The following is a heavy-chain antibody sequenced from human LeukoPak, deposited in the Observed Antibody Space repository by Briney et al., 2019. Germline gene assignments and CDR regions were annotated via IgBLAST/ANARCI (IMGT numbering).Heavy chain of an antibody. CDR3: ARGYSFGFDY. V-gene: IGHV6-1*01. CDR2: TYYRSKWYY. J-gene: IGHJ4*02. Sequence: SQTLSLTCAISGDSVASNSVAWNWIRQSPSRGLEWLGRTYYRSKWYYHYAVSVKSRITINPDTSKNQSSLQLNSVTPEDTAVYYCARGYSFGFDYWGQGTLVTVSS. D-gene: IGHD5-18*01. CDR1: GDSVASNSVA.